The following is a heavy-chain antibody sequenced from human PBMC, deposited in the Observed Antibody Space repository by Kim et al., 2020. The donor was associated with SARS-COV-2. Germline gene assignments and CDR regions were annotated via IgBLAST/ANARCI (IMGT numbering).Heavy chain of an antibody. Sequence: SETLSLTCTVSGGSISSYYWSWIRQPPGKGLEWIGYIYYSGSTNYNPSLKSRVTISVDTSKNQFSLKLSSVTAADTAVYYCARVGDIVVVPALQRSRGGWFDPWGQGTLVTVSS. CDR2: IYYSGST. CDR3: ARVGDIVVVPALQRSRGGWFDP. V-gene: IGHV4-59*13. CDR1: GGSISSYY. J-gene: IGHJ5*02. D-gene: IGHD2-2*01.